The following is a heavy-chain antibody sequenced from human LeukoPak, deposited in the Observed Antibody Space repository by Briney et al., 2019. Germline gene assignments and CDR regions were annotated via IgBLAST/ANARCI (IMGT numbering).Heavy chain of an antibody. Sequence: LPGGSLRLSCAASGFTFSSYEMNWVRQAPGKGLEWVSYISSSSSIYYGDSVKGRFTMSRDNAKNSLYLQMNSLRAEDTAVYYCARSEVTTITVDYWGQGALVTVSS. J-gene: IGHJ4*02. CDR3: ARSEVTTITVDY. D-gene: IGHD5-24*01. CDR2: ISSSSSI. V-gene: IGHV3-48*03. CDR1: GFTFSSYE.